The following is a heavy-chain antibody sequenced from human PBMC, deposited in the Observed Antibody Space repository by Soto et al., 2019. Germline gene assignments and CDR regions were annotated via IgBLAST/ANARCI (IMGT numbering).Heavy chain of an antibody. CDR2: ISWNSGSI. CDR3: AKGVGSSWGHDAFDI. V-gene: IGHV3-9*01. Sequence: SLRLSCAASGFTFDDYAMHWVRQAPGKGLEWVSGISWNSGSIGYADSVKGRFTISRDNAKNSLYLQMNSLRAEDTALYYCAKGVGSSWGHDAFDIWGQGTMVTVS. CDR1: GFTFDDYA. J-gene: IGHJ3*02. D-gene: IGHD6-13*01.